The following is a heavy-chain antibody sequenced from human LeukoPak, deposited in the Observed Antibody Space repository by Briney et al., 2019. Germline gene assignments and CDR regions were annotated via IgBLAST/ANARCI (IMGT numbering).Heavy chain of an antibody. D-gene: IGHD6-13*01. J-gene: IGHJ4*02. CDR3: ARDLRAAAGPFDY. CDR1: GYTFTSYY. Sequence: ASVEVSCKASGYTFTSYYMHWVRQAPGQGLEWMGIINPSGGSTNYAQKFQGRVTMTRHTSTSTVYMELSSLRSEDTAVYYCARDLRAAAGPFDYWGQGTLVTVSS. CDR2: INPSGGST. V-gene: IGHV1-46*01.